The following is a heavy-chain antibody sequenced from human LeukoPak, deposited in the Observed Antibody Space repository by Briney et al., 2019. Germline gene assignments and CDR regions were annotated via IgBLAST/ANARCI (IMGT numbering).Heavy chain of an antibody. V-gene: IGHV6-1*01. Sequence: SQTLSLTCAISGDSVSGNGAASNSIRQSPSSCLGWLVRTYCRSKCYNDYAVSVESRISINPDTSKNQFSLQLNSVTPDDTAVYYCTRDVSRTPGEGFDVWGQGTRVTASS. CDR1: GDSVSGNGAA. CDR3: TRDVSRTPGEGFDV. CDR2: TYCRSKCYN. D-gene: IGHD1-1*01. J-gene: IGHJ3*01.